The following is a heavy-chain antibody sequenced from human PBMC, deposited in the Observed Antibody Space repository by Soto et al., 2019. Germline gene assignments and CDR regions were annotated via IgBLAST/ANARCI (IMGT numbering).Heavy chain of an antibody. J-gene: IGHJ4*02. V-gene: IGHV3-33*01. Sequence: QVQLVEPGGGVVQPGRALRLSCAASGFIFNEYGMHWVRQAPGKGLEGVAVQWYDGSSKYYADSVKGRFTYSRDNSKNTMSLQVSSLRVEDTAIYYCERWGCSGCNCNLNQRSFDLWGQGTLVTVSS. D-gene: IGHD2-15*01. CDR1: GFIFNEYG. CDR3: ERWGCSGCNCNLNQRSFDL. CDR2: QWYDGSSK.